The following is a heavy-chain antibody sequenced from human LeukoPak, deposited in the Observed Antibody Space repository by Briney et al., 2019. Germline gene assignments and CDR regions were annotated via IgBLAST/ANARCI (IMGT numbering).Heavy chain of an antibody. CDR2: IYYSGST. D-gene: IGHD6-13*01. CDR3: ARLNGAAVPRPPR. J-gene: IGHJ4*02. CDR1: GGSISSSSYY. V-gene: IGHV4-39*01. Sequence: SETLSLTCTASGGSISSSSYYWGWIRQPPGKGLEWIGSIYYSGSTYYNPSLKSRVTISVDTSKNLFSLKLSSVTAADTAVYYCARLNGAAVPRPPRWGQGTLVAVSS.